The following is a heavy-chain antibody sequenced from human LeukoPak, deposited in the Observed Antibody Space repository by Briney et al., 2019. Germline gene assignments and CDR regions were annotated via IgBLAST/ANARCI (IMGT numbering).Heavy chain of an antibody. CDR1: GFTFTSYS. CDR2: ISYDGSNK. D-gene: IGHD2-2*01. J-gene: IGHJ4*02. CDR3: AKGSLLGYCSSTSCPTDY. Sequence: GGSLRLSCAASGFTFTSYSMNWVRQAPGKGLEWVAVISYDGSNKYYADSVKGRFTISRDNSKNTLYLQMNSLRAEDTAVYYCAKGSLLGYCSSTSCPTDYWGQGTLVTVSS. V-gene: IGHV3-30*18.